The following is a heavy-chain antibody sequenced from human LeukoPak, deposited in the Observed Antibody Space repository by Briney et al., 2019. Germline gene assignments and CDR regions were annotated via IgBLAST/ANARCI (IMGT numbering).Heavy chain of an antibody. D-gene: IGHD2-15*01. V-gene: IGHV1-18*01. Sequence: GASVKVSCKTSGYTFTTYGISWLRQAPGQGLEWMGWISAHKGDTEYAQKFQGRVTMTRDTSTSTAYMELQSLTSDDTAVYYCARADIIVVAGATPGGSGFEYWGQGALITVS. CDR1: GYTFTTYG. CDR3: ARADIIVVAGATPGGSGFEY. CDR2: ISAHKGDT. J-gene: IGHJ4*02.